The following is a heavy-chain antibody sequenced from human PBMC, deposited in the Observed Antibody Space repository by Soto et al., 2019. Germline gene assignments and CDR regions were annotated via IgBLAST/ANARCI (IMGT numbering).Heavy chain of an antibody. J-gene: IGHJ3*02. CDR3: TSNLGELSFPRAFDI. V-gene: IGHV3-73*01. D-gene: IGHD3-16*02. Sequence: EVQLVESGGGLVQPGGSLKLSCAASGFTVSGSAVHWVRQASGKGLEWVGRIRSKTNSYATAYAASVKGRFTISRDDSKNKPNLQMSSRKSEDTAVYYCTSNLGELSFPRAFDIWGQGTMVTVSS. CDR1: GFTVSGSA. CDR2: IRSKTNSYAT.